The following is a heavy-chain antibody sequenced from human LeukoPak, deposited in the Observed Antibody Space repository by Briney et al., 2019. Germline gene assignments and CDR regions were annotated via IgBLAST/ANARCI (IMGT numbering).Heavy chain of an antibody. D-gene: IGHD5-24*01. CDR1: GYTFTSYD. J-gene: IGHJ4*02. CDR3: ARWLQFQPFDY. Sequence: AGSVKVSCKASGYTFTSYDINWVRQATGQGLEWMGWMNPNSGNTGYAQKFQGRVTMSRNTSISTAYMELSSLRSGDTAVYYCARWLQFQPFDYWGQGTLVTVSS. V-gene: IGHV1-8*01. CDR2: MNPNSGNT.